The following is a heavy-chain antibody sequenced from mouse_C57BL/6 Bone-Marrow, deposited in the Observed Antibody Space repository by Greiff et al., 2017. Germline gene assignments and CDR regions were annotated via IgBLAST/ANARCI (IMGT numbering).Heavy chain of an antibody. CDR2: IYPGDGDT. V-gene: IGHV1-82*01. J-gene: IGHJ4*01. CDR3: ARGIYQVAMDY. Sequence: QVQLQQSGPELVKPGASVKISCKASGYAFSSSWMNWVKQRPGKGLEWIGRIYPGDGDTNYNGKFKGKATLTADKSSSTAYMKLSSLTSEDSAVYFCARGIYQVAMDYWGQGTSVTVSS. CDR1: GYAFSSSW.